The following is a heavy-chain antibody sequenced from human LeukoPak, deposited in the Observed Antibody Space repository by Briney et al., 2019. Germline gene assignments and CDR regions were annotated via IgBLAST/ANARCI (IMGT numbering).Heavy chain of an antibody. CDR2: IYYSGST. CDR1: GGSISSSSYS. CDR3: ARRYHNWDY. J-gene: IGHJ4*02. V-gene: IGHV4-39*07. D-gene: IGHD5-24*01. Sequence: PSETLSLTCTVSGGSISSSSYSWGWIRQAPGKGLEWIGNIYYSGSTNYNPSLKSRVTISVDTSKNQFSLKLSSVTAADTAVYYCARRYHNWDYWGQGALVTVSS.